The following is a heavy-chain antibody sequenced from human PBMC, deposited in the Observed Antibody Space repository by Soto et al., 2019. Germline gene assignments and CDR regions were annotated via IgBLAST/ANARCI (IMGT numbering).Heavy chain of an antibody. D-gene: IGHD3-22*01. CDR2: ISHDGTNK. CDR1: GFTFSAYG. J-gene: IGHJ4*02. Sequence: PGGSLRLSCEVSGFTFSAYGMHWVRQAPGKGLEWVAAISHDGTNKNYGDSVKGRFTISRDNSKKTLYLQMNSLRPEDTALYYCAKDEYYYSRSGYYIFDSWGQRTLVTGSS. V-gene: IGHV3-30*18. CDR3: AKDEYYYSRSGYYIFDS.